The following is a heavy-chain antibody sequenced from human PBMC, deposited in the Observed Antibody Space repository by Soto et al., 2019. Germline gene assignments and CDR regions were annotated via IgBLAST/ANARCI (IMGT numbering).Heavy chain of an antibody. CDR3: AREGVLVTARPLYWYLDL. J-gene: IGHJ2*01. CDR2: ISAYNGNT. V-gene: IGHV1-18*04. Sequence: GSSVKVSCKASGYTFTSYGISWVRQAPGQGLEWMGWISAYNGNTNYAQKLQGRVTMTTDTSTSTAYMELRSLRYDDTAVYYCAREGVLVTARPLYWYLDLWCRGTLVTVFS. CDR1: GYTFTSYG. D-gene: IGHD2-21*02.